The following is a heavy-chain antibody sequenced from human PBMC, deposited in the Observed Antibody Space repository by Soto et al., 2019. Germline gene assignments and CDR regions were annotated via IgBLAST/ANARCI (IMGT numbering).Heavy chain of an antibody. D-gene: IGHD1-26*01. CDR2: INAGNGNT. CDR1: GYTFTNYA. CDR3: ARGGSLYWYFDL. J-gene: IGHJ2*01. V-gene: IGHV1-3*01. Sequence: QVQLAQSGAEVKKPGASVKVSCKASGYTFTNYAMHWVRQAPGQRLEWMGWINAGNGNTKYSQKFQGRVTITRDTSASTAYMELSSLRSEDTAVYYCARGGSLYWYFDLWGRGTLVTVSS.